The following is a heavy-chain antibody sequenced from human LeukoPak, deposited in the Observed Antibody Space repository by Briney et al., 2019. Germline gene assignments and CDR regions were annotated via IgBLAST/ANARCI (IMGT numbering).Heavy chain of an antibody. CDR1: EYTFTDYY. J-gene: IGHJ4*02. CDR2: INPNSGGT. Sequence: ASVKVSCKASEYTFTDYYIHWVRQAPGQGLECMGWINPNSGGTNYAQKFQGRVTMTRDTSISTAYMELSRLRSDDTAVYYCARADEDYFDYWGQGTLVTVSS. V-gene: IGHV1-2*02. CDR3: ARADEDYFDY.